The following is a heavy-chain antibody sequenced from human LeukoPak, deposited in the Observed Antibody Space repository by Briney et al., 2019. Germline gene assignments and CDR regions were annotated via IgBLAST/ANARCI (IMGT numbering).Heavy chain of an antibody. CDR3: AREEVDSNSYYYGMDV. J-gene: IGHJ6*02. D-gene: IGHD6-6*01. Sequence: GGSLRLSCAASGFPFSSYAMSWVRQAPGKGLEWVSYISSSSSTIYYADSVKGRFTISRDNAKSSLYLQMNSLRAEDTAVYYCAREEVDSNSYYYGMDVWGRGTTVTVSS. V-gene: IGHV3-48*04. CDR1: GFPFSSYA. CDR2: ISSSSSTI.